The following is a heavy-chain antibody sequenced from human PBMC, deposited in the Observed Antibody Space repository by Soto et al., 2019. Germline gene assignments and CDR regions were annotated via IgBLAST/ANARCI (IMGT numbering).Heavy chain of an antibody. CDR3: ARVLYGFSYGKCDY. CDR1: GFIFSDHC. V-gene: IGHV3-23*01. CDR2: IDEDGSTT. D-gene: IGHD1-1*01. Sequence: GGSLRLSCAVSGFIFSDHCINWVRQAPWKGLEWVSSIDEDGSTTHYADSVKGRFTISRDNSKNTLYLQMDSLRAEDTALYYCARVLYGFSYGKCDYSGQGTLVTVSS. J-gene: IGHJ4*02.